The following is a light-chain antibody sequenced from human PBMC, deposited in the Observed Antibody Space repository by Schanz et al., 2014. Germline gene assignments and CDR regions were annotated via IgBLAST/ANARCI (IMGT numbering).Light chain of an antibody. Sequence: EIVMTQSPASLSVSPGDSATLSCRASQRVATNLAWYQQKPGQAPRLLMYGASTRATGIPARFSGRGSGTEFTLTISRLEPEDFAVYYCQQYGSSPITFGPGTKVDIK. CDR3: QQYGSSPIT. J-gene: IGKJ3*01. CDR2: GAS. CDR1: QRVATN. V-gene: IGKV3-15*01.